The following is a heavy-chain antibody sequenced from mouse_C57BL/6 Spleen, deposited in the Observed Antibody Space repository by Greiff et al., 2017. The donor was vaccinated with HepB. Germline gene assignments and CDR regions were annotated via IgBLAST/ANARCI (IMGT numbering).Heavy chain of an antibody. Sequence: VQLKESGGGLVQPGESLKLSCESNEYEFPSHDMSWVRKTPETRLELVAAINSDGGSTYYPDTMERRFIISRDHTKKTLYLQMSSLRSEDTALYYCARYGNYGALDYWGQGTSVTVSS. V-gene: IGHV5-2*01. CDR2: INSDGGST. J-gene: IGHJ4*01. CDR3: ARYGNYGALDY. CDR1: EYEFPSHD. D-gene: IGHD2-10*02.